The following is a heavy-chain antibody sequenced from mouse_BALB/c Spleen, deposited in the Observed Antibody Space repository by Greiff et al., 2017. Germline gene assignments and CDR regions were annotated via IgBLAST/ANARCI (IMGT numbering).Heavy chain of an antibody. CDR1: GFTINDYY. CDR2: IDPENGNT. Sequence: VQLKQSGAELVRPGAFVKLSCKASGFTINDYYMHWVKQRPEQGLEWIGWIDPENGNTIYDPKFQGKASITADTSSNTAYLQLSSLTAEDTAVYYCARRDGNPFAYWGQGTLVTVSA. CDR3: ARRDGNPFAY. D-gene: IGHD2-1*01. V-gene: IGHV14-1*02. J-gene: IGHJ3*01.